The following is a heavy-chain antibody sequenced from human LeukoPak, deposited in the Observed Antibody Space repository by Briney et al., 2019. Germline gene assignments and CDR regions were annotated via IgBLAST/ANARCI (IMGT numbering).Heavy chain of an antibody. CDR3: ARGVGYSGYDSYYYGMDV. V-gene: IGHV1-8*01. CDR2: MNPNSGNT. Sequence: ASVKVSRKASGYTFTSYDINWVRQATGQGLEWMGWMNPNSGNTGYAQKFQGRVTMTRNTSISTAYMELSSLRSEDTAVYYCARGVGYSGYDSYYYGMDVWGQGTTVTVSS. CDR1: GYTFTSYD. J-gene: IGHJ6*02. D-gene: IGHD5-12*01.